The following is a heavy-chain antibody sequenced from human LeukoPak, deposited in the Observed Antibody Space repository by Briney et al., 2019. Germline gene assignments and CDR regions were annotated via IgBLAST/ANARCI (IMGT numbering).Heavy chain of an antibody. Sequence: ASVKVSCKASGYTFTGYYMHWVRRAPGQGPEWMGWINPNSGDTNYAQKFQGGVTMTWDTFISTAYMGLSRLKSDDTAIYYCARGTAYTEHSFFDYWGQGTLVTVSS. V-gene: IGHV1-2*02. CDR2: INPNSGDT. J-gene: IGHJ4*02. CDR1: GYTFTGYY. D-gene: IGHD3-16*01. CDR3: ARGTAYTEHSFFDY.